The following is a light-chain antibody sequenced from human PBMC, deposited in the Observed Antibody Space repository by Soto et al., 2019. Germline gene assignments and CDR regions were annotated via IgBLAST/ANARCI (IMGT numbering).Light chain of an antibody. J-gene: IGKJ2*01. CDR2: SVS. Sequence: EIVMTQSPAILSVSPGEGATLSCRASQSVSSNLAWYHQRPGQAPRRLIYSVSIRATGIPARFTGSGSGTEFTLTISSLQSEDFAVYYCQQYGHWPPYTFGQGTKLEIK. CDR1: QSVSSN. V-gene: IGKV3D-15*01. CDR3: QQYGHWPPYT.